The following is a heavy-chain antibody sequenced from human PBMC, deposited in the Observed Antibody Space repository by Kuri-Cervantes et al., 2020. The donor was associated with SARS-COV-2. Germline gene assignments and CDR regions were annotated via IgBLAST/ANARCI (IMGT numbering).Heavy chain of an antibody. D-gene: IGHD6-19*01. CDR3: TRGGYTSALSRQNWFDP. CDR2: IKYDGSEK. V-gene: IGHV3-7*03. Sequence: GGSLRLSCEVSGFTFSSHAMHWVRQAPGKGLEWVANIKYDGSEKYYVDSVKGRFIISRDNAKNSVYLQMNSLRDADTAVYYCTRGGYTSALSRQNWFDPWGQGTLVTVSS. J-gene: IGHJ5*02. CDR1: GFTFSSHA.